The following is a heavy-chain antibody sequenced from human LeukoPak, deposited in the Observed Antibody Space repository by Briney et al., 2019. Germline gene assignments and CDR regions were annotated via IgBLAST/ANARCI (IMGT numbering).Heavy chain of an antibody. V-gene: IGHV3-23*01. D-gene: IGHD6-19*01. CDR2: ISGSSGST. Sequence: GGSLRLSCAASGITVSSHFMSWVRQAPGKGLEWVSAISGSSGSTYYADSVKGRFTISRDNSKNTLFLQMNNLRAEDTAVYYCAKANQWLVRNGYYYMDVWGKGTTVTISS. J-gene: IGHJ6*03. CDR1: GITVSSHF. CDR3: AKANQWLVRNGYYYMDV.